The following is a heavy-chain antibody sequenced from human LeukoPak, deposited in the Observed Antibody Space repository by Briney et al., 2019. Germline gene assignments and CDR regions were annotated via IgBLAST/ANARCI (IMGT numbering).Heavy chain of an antibody. J-gene: IGHJ4*02. CDR3: ARASMITFGGVIVY. D-gene: IGHD3-16*02. CDR2: ISSSSSYI. V-gene: IGHV3-21*01. CDR1: GFTFSSYS. Sequence: GGSLRLSCAASGFTFSSYSMNWVREAPGKGLEWVSSISSSSSYIYYAVSVKGRFTISRDNAKNSLYLQMNSLRAEDTAVYYCARASMITFGGVIVYWGQGTLVTVSS.